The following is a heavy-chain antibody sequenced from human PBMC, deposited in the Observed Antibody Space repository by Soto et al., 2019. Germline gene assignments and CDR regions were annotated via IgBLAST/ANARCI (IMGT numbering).Heavy chain of an antibody. Sequence: RGESLKISCKVSGDSFNSNWIAWVRQRPERGLEWMGIIYPIDSDTRYSPSFQGQVTISVDRSVNSAFLQWRSLKASDTATYYCARRSAVTTFYFYGMDVWGQGTTVTVSS. J-gene: IGHJ6*02. V-gene: IGHV5-51*01. CDR2: IYPIDSDT. D-gene: IGHD4-17*01. CDR3: ARRSAVTTFYFYGMDV. CDR1: GDSFNSNW.